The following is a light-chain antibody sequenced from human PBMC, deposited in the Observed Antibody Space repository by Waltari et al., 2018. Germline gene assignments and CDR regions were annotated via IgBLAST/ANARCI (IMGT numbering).Light chain of an antibody. CDR2: NNN. J-gene: IGLJ3*02. CDR3: AAWDDSLSGRV. V-gene: IGLV1-47*01. Sequence: QPVLTQPPSASGTPGQPVTISCPASRSTIGQRFVKWYQQFPGTAPKLLIFNNNNRPPGVPDRFSGSKSGTSASLAISGLRSEDEADYYCAAWDDSLSGRVFGGGTKLTV. CDR1: RSTIGQRF.